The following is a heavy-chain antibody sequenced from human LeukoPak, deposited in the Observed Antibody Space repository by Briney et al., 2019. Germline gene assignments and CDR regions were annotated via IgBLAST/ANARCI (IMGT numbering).Heavy chain of an antibody. J-gene: IGHJ5*02. CDR3: ARHDSTTRHWFDH. CDR2: VYYSGYT. D-gene: IGHD1-1*01. Sequence: SETLSLTCTVSGDSISSGNYYWSWIRQPPGKGLEWIGSVYYSGYTYYNPSLKSRVTISVDTSKNQFSLKLNSLTAADTTVYYCARHDSTTRHWFDHWGQGTLVTVSS. CDR1: GDSISSGNYY. V-gene: IGHV4-39*01.